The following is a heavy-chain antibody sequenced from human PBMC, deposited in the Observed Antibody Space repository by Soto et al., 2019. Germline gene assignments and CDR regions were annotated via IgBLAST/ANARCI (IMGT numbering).Heavy chain of an antibody. D-gene: IGHD2-2*01. V-gene: IGHV4-30-2*01. CDR1: GASVDSGGYS. Sequence: SETLSLTCAVSGASVDSGGYSWSWIRQPPGKGLEWIGYIYHGVSTDYNPSLKSRVTISVDSSKNLFSLSLSSVTAADTAVYFCVRSGCSSTACHTDWFDPSGPATLVTVSS. CDR2: IYHGVST. CDR3: VRSGCSSTACHTDWFDP. J-gene: IGHJ5*02.